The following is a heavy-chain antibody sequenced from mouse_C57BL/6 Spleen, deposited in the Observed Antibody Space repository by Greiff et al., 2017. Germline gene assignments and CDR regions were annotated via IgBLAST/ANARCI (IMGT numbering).Heavy chain of an antibody. CDR2: IWTGGGT. J-gene: IGHJ2*01. Sequence: VQRVESGPGLVAPSQSLSITCTVSGFSLTSYAISWVRQPPGKGLEWLGVIWTGGGTNYNSALKPTLSISKDNSKSQVFLKMNSLQTDDTARYYGARNRYGSSPYFDYWGQGTTLTVSS. V-gene: IGHV2-9-1*01. D-gene: IGHD1-1*01. CDR1: GFSLTSYA. CDR3: ARNRYGSSPYFDY.